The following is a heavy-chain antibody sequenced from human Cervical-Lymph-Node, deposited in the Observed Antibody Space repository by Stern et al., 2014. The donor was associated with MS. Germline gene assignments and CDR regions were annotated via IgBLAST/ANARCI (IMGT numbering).Heavy chain of an antibody. V-gene: IGHV4-4*02. J-gene: IGHJ2*01. CDR1: GGSVSSTNW. D-gene: IGHD2/OR15-2a*01. CDR3: ARERQQYCNSEGCSYWYFDL. CDR2: IYPSGAS. Sequence: QVQLQESGPGLVKPSGTLSLTCAVSGGSVSSTNWWSWVRQSPGKGLEWIGHIYPSGASNYRPSLRSRVSISRDTSKNPLSLHLTSVTAADTAVYYCARERQQYCNSEGCSYWYFDLWGRGTLVTVSS.